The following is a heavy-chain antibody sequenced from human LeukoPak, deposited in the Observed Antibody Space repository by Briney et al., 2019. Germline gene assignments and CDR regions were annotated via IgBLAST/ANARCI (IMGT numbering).Heavy chain of an antibody. V-gene: IGHV4-38-2*02. CDR2: IYHSGRT. CDR3: TGKYYYDSSGYYYADY. D-gene: IGHD3-22*01. Sequence: SETLSLTCTVSGYSISSGYYWGWIRPSPGKGLEWIGSIYHSGRTYYNPSLKSRLTISLGTSKNQFSLKLSSVTAADTAVYYCTGKYYYDSSGYYYADYRGQGTLVTVSS. CDR1: GYSISSGYY. J-gene: IGHJ4*02.